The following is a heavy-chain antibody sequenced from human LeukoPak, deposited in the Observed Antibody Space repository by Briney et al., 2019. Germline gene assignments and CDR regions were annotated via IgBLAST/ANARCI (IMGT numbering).Heavy chain of an antibody. D-gene: IGHD3-10*01. V-gene: IGHV1-18*01. Sequence: ASVKVSCKASGYTFTSYGISWVRQAPGQGLEWMGWISAYNGNTNYAQKLQGRVTMTTDTSTSTAYMELRSLRSDDTAVYYCARGRRITMVRGATDPWGQGTLVTVSS. CDR1: GYTFTSYG. J-gene: IGHJ5*02. CDR3: ARGRRITMVRGATDP. CDR2: ISAYNGNT.